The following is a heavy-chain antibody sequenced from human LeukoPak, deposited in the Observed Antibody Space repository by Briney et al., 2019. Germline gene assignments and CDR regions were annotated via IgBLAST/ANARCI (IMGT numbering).Heavy chain of an antibody. CDR1: GGSISSSSYY. V-gene: IGHV4-39*07. CDR2: IYYSGST. J-gene: IGHJ3*02. CDR3: ARGCIAGYGSSSSRRARGSFDI. Sequence: SSKTLSLTCTVSGGSISSSSYYWGWIRQPPGKGLEWIGSIYYSGSTYYNPSLKSRVTISVDTSKNQFSLKLSSVTAADTAVYYCARGCIAGYGSSSSRRARGSFDIWGQGTMVTVSS. D-gene: IGHD6-6*01.